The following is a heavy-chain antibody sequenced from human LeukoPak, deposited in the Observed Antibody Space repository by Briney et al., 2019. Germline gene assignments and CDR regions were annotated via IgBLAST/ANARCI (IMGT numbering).Heavy chain of an antibody. CDR3: ARAKNYYGSGSYPQYYYYYYMDV. Sequence: ASVKVSCKASGYTLTGYYMHWVRQAPGQGLEWMGWINPNSGGTNYAQKFQGRVTMTRDTSISTAYMELSRLRSDDTAVYYCARAKNYYGSGSYPQYYYYYYMDVWGKGTTVTISS. J-gene: IGHJ6*03. CDR2: INPNSGGT. D-gene: IGHD3-10*01. V-gene: IGHV1-2*02. CDR1: GYTLTGYY.